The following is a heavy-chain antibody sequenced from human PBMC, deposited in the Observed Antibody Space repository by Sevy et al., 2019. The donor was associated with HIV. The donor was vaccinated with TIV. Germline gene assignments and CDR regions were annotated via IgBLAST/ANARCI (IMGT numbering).Heavy chain of an antibody. CDR2: ITDSGGTT. V-gene: IGHV3-23*01. CDR3: AKDSGWTHVY. J-gene: IGHJ4*02. D-gene: IGHD6-19*01. CDR1: GFTFSSYG. Sequence: GGSLRLSCAASGFTFSSYGMSWVRQAPGKGLEWVAGITDSGGTTYYADSVKGRFTISRDNSKNTLSLQMSSLRAEDTAIYYCAKDSGWTHVYWGQGTLVTVSS.